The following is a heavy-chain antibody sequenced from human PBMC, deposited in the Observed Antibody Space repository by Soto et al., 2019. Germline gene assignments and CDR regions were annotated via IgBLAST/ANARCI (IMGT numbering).Heavy chain of an antibody. CDR1: AFTFNTYA. J-gene: IGHJ4*02. V-gene: IGHV3-23*01. CDR3: AKSGGASPYYFDY. CDR2: ISVSGGGT. Sequence: EVQLLESGGGLVQPGGSLRLSCAASAFTFNTYAMGWVRQAPGKGLXXXXAISVSGGGTYYADSVKGRFTISRDTSKNTLYLQMNSLRADDTAVYYCAKSGGASPYYFDYWGRGTLVTVSS. D-gene: IGHD1-26*01.